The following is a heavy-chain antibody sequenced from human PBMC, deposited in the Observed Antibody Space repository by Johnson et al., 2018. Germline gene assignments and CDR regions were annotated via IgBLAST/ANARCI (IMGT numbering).Heavy chain of an antibody. CDR3: AAQGPMVRGVIPHYYYYGMDV. V-gene: IGHV1-58*01. CDR2: IVVGSGNT. CDR1: GFTFTSSA. J-gene: IGHJ6*02. D-gene: IGHD3-10*01. Sequence: QLVESGPEVTKPGTSVKVSCKASGFTFTSSAVQWVRQARGQRLEWIGWIVVGSGNTNYAQKFQERGTITRDMSTSTAYMELSSLRSEDTGVYYCAAQGPMVRGVIPHYYYYGMDVWGQGTTVTVSS.